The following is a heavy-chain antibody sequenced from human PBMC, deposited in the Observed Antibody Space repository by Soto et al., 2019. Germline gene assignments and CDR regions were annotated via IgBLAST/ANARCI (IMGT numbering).Heavy chain of an antibody. J-gene: IGHJ6*02. CDR2: INHSGST. CDR3: AREGGYSSSWYPPQYYYYYGMDV. V-gene: IGHV4-34*01. CDR1: GGSFIGYY. Sequence: SETLSLTCAVYGGSFIGYYWSWIRQPPGKGLEWIGEINHSGSTNYNPSLKSRVTISVDTSKNQFSLKLSSVTAADTAVYYCAREGGYSSSWYPPQYYYYYGMDVWGQGTTVTVSS. D-gene: IGHD6-13*01.